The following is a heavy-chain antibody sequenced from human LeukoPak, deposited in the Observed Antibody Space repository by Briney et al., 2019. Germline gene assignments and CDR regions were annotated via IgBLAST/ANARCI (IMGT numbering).Heavy chain of an antibody. V-gene: IGHV1-18*01. CDR1: GRSFSTYA. J-gene: IGHJ5*02. CDR2: ISAYNGNT. CDR3: ARDLNHRFDP. Sequence: ASVKVSCKASGRSFSTYAISWVRQAPGQGLEWMGWISAYNGNTNYAQKLQGRVTMTTDTSTSTAYMELRSLRSDDTAVYYCARDLNHRFDPWGQGTLVTVSS.